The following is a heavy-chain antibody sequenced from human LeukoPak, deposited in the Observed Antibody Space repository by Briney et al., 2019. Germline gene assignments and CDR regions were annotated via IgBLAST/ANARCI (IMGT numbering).Heavy chain of an antibody. Sequence: ASVKVSCKASGYTFTGYSMHWVRQAPGQGLEWMGWINPNSGGTNYAQKFQGRVTMTRDTSISTAYMELSRLRSDDTAVYYCARDGRVRGGSFDYWGQGTLVTVSS. CDR1: GYTFTGYS. J-gene: IGHJ4*02. CDR3: ARDGRVRGGSFDY. CDR2: INPNSGGT. D-gene: IGHD3-10*01. V-gene: IGHV1-2*02.